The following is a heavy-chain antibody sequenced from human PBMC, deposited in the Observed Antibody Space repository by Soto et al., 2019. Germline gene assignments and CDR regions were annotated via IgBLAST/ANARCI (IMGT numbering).Heavy chain of an antibody. CDR2: INPSGGST. CDR3: AGTDTAMVTGSDY. Sequence: GASLKVSCKASGYTFTSHYMHWVRQAPGQGLEWMGIINPSGGSTSYAQKFQGRVTMTRDTSTSTVYMELSSLRSEDTAVYYCAGTDTAMVTGSDYWGQGTLVTVSS. CDR1: GYTFTSHY. V-gene: IGHV1-46*01. D-gene: IGHD5-18*01. J-gene: IGHJ4*02.